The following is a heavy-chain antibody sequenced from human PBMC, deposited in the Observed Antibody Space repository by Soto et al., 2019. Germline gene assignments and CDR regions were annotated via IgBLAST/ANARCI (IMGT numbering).Heavy chain of an antibody. J-gene: IGHJ6*02. CDR1: GDNFKKNF. CDR3: ARGPSRTYAMDA. Sequence: ASVKVSCKASGDNFKKNFFTWVRQAPGQGLEWMGGTIPAVGKTHYIEKFQGRVTMTGDDATRTVYMEVRDLTSEDTAVYYCARGPSRTYAMDAWGQGTTVTVSS. V-gene: IGHV1-69*13. CDR2: TIPAVGKT.